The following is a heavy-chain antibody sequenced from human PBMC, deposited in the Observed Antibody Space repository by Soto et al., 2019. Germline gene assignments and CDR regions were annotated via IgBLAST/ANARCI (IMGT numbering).Heavy chain of an antibody. V-gene: IGHV4-59*12. CDR3: AREGGRSSSWPIDY. J-gene: IGHJ4*02. CDR1: GASISNYY. CDR2: IYYSGST. Sequence: SETLSLTCTVSGASISNYYWSWIRQPPGKGLEWIGYIYYSGSTNYNPDTSKNQFSLQLNSVTPEDTAVYYCAREGGRSSSWPIDYWGQGTLVTVSS. D-gene: IGHD6-13*01.